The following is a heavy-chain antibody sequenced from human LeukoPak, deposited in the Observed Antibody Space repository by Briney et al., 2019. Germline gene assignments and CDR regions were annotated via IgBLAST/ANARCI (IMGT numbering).Heavy chain of an antibody. V-gene: IGHV3-74*01. D-gene: IGHD3-16*01. J-gene: IGHJ4*02. Sequence: GGPLRLSCEASGFTFSSYCMHWVRQAPGKGLVWVSRIYSDGSSATYADSVKGRFTISRDNAKNTLFLQMNSLRAEDAAVYYCAREGGSSFDYWGQGTLVSVSS. CDR3: AREGGSSFDY. CDR2: IYSDGSSA. CDR1: GFTFSSYC.